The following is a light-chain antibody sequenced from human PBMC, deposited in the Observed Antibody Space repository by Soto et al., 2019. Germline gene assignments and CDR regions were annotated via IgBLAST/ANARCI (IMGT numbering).Light chain of an antibody. J-gene: IGLJ1*01. CDR1: SSDVGAYNF. V-gene: IGLV2-14*01. Sequence: QSVLTQPASVSGSPGQSITISCTGTSSDVGAYNFVSWYQHHPGRAPKVIIHEVTIRPSGVSNRFSGSKSGNTASLTISGLQAEDEADYYCSSYTTSAPYVFGSGTKLTVL. CDR2: EVT. CDR3: SSYTTSAPYV.